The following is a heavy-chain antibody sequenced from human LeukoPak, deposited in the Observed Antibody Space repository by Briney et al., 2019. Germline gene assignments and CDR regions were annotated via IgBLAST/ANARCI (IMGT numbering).Heavy chain of an antibody. CDR3: ARERSIAVAGTGHCGMDV. J-gene: IGHJ6*02. CDR2: IGTAGDT. D-gene: IGHD6-19*01. CDR1: GFTFSSYA. V-gene: IGHV3-13*01. Sequence: GGSLRLSCAASGFTFSSYAVSWVRQATGKGLEWVSAIGTAGDTYYPGSVKGRFTISRENAKNSLYLQMNSLRAGDTAVYYCARERSIAVAGTGHCGMDVWGQGTTVTVSS.